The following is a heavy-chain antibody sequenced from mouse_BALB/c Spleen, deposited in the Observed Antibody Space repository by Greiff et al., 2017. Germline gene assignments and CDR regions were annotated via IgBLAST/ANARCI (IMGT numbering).Heavy chain of an antibody. Sequence: VQLQQSGAELVKPGASVKLSCTASGFNIKDTYMHWVKQRPEQGLEWIGRIDPANGNTKYDPKFQGKATITADTSSNTAYLQLSSLTSEDTAVYYCARDTTATGAWFAYWGQGTLVTVSA. CDR3: ARDTTATGAWFAY. CDR1: GFNIKDTY. CDR2: IDPANGNT. D-gene: IGHD1-2*01. J-gene: IGHJ3*01. V-gene: IGHV14-3*02.